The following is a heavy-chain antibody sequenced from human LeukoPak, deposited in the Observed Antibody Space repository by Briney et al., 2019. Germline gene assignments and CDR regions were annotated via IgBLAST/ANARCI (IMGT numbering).Heavy chain of an antibody. D-gene: IGHD6-19*01. CDR2: ITTGRGET. V-gene: IGHV1-3*03. CDR3: ARGGQQWRGGNYFDS. CDR1: GYTFTDYA. J-gene: IGHJ4*02. Sequence: ASVKVSCKAAGYTFTDYALHWVRQAPGQSLEWMGWITTGRGETRYSQDFQRRITLTRDKSANTVYMDLSDLTSEDTAIYYCARGGQQWRGGNYFDSWGQGTLVAVSS.